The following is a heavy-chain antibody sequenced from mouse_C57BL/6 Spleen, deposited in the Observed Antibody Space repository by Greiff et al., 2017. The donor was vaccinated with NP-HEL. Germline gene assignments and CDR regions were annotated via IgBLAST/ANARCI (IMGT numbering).Heavy chain of an antibody. D-gene: IGHD3-2*02. CDR1: GYTFTSYG. J-gene: IGHJ3*01. CDR3: APDSSGYGFAY. V-gene: IGHV1-81*01. Sequence: VKLQQSGAELARPGASVKLSCKASGYTFTSYGISWVKQRTGQGLEWIGEIYPRSGNTYYNEKLKGKATLTADKSSSTAYMELRILTSEDSAVYFCAPDSSGYGFAYWGQGTLVTVSA. CDR2: IYPRSGNT.